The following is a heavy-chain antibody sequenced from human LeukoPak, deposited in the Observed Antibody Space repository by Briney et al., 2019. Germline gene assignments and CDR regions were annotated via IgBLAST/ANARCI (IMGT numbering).Heavy chain of an antibody. D-gene: IGHD5-18*01. V-gene: IGHV1-2*02. CDR2: INPNSGGT. J-gene: IGHJ3*02. Sequence: ASVKVSCKASGYIFTDYHIHWVRQAPGQGLEWMGWINPNSGGTNYAQKFQGRVTMTRDTSISTAYMELSRLRSDDTGVYYCASGHNYGSASFDIWGLGTMVTVPS. CDR3: ASGHNYGSASFDI. CDR1: GYIFTDYH.